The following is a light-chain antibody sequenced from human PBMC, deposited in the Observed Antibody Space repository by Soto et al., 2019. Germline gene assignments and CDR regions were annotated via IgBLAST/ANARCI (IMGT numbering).Light chain of an antibody. V-gene: IGKV3-20*01. J-gene: IGKJ2*01. Sequence: ETVLTQSPGTLSLSPGERATLSCRASQGVSSHYLAWYQQKPGQAPRLLIYGASSRATGIPDRFSGSGSGRDFTLTISGLEPEDFGLYYCQQYGGSPPYTFGQGTKVDIK. CDR1: QGVSSHY. CDR2: GAS. CDR3: QQYGGSPPYT.